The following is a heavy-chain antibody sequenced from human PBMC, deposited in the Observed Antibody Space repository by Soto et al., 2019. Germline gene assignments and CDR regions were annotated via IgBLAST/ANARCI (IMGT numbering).Heavy chain of an antibody. J-gene: IGHJ4*02. V-gene: IGHV4-31*03. Sequence: SETLSLTCTFSGDSISNGGYYLSWIRQHPGKGLEWIGYIYYSGNTNYNPSLKSRITISVDTSKNQFSLKLSSVTAADTAVYYCARPSSGYYGWYYFDYWGQGTLVTVSS. CDR1: GDSISNGGYY. CDR3: ARPSSGYYGWYYFDY. D-gene: IGHD3-22*01. CDR2: IYYSGNT.